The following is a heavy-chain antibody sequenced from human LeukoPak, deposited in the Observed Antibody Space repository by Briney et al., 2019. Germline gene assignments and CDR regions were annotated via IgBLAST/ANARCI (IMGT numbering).Heavy chain of an antibody. CDR1: GFTFDDYA. V-gene: IGHV3-20*04. CDR3: ARDLMGIAYRGAFYY. CDR2: INWNGGSR. Sequence: GGSLRLSCAASGFTFDDYALSWVRQVPGKGLEWVSGINWNGGSRSYAASVKGRFTISRDNAKNSLYLQMNSLRAEDTAVYYCARDLMGIAYRGAFYYWGQGTLVTVSS. D-gene: IGHD6-13*01. J-gene: IGHJ4*02.